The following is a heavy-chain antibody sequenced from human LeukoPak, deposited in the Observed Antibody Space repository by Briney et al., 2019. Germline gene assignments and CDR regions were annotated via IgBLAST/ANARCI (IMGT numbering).Heavy chain of an antibody. V-gene: IGHV1-18*01. CDR3: ARVGDMITFGGLIVRGNYFYYMDV. J-gene: IGHJ6*03. D-gene: IGHD3-16*02. Sequence: ASVKVSCKASGYTFSSYGICWVRQAPGQGLEWMGWISAYNGNRNYAQKLQGRVTMTTDISTTTAYMELRSLRSDDTAVYYCARVGDMITFGGLIVRGNYFYYMDVWGKGTTVTVSS. CDR2: ISAYNGNR. CDR1: GYTFSSYG.